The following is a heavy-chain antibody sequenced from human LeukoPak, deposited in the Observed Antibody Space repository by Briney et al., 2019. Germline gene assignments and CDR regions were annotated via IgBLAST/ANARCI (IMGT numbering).Heavy chain of an antibody. V-gene: IGHV3-48*03. CDR1: GFSFSTFE. CDR2: ISSSGTTI. CDR3: ARDHRDGYNAGDTFDM. J-gene: IGHJ3*02. D-gene: IGHD5-24*01. Sequence: GGPLRLSCAASGFSFSTFEMNWVRQAPGKGLEWISYISSSGTTIYYTDSVKGRFTISRDNAKNSLYLQMNSLRAEDTAVYYCARDHRDGYNAGDTFDMWGQGTMVTVSS.